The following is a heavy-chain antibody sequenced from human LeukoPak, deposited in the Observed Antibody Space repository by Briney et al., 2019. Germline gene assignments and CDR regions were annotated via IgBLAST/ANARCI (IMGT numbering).Heavy chain of an antibody. CDR2: ISGSGGST. J-gene: IGHJ4*02. CDR1: GFTFSSYA. Sequence: GGSLRLSCAASGFTFSSYAMSGVRQAPGKGLEWVSAISGSGGSTYYADSVKGRFTISRDNSKNTLYLQMNSLRAEDTAVYYCAKAGGYSYGRYFDYWGQGTLVTVSS. D-gene: IGHD5-18*01. CDR3: AKAGGYSYGRYFDY. V-gene: IGHV3-23*01.